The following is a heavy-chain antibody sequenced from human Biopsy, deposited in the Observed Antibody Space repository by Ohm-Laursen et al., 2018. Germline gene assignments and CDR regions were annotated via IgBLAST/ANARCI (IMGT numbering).Heavy chain of an antibody. CDR2: IYYSGRP. Sequence: GTLSLTCTVSGDSIARYYWTWIRQSPGKGLEWIAYIYYSGRPNYSPSLKGRVVISVDRSRNQFFLKLTSATAADTAIYYCARVDRYNFDHYIMDAWGRGTTVTVSS. V-gene: IGHV4-59*01. CDR1: GDSIARYY. CDR3: ARVDRYNFDHYIMDA. J-gene: IGHJ6*02. D-gene: IGHD1-20*01.